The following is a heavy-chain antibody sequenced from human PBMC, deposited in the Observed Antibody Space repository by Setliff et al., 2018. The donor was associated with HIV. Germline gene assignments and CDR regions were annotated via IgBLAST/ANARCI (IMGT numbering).Heavy chain of an antibody. CDR1: GGSISSSHKY. CDR2: VIYGGDT. D-gene: IGHD5-12*01. Sequence: PSETLSLTCTVSGGSISSSHKYWGWIRQPPGKGLEWIGSVIYGGDTFYNPSLKSRVTISVDTSNNQVSLNLISVTAADTAGYYCARPYSGRGGGAWFDPWGQGTLVTVSS. V-gene: IGHV4-39*01. J-gene: IGHJ5*02. CDR3: ARPYSGRGGGAWFDP.